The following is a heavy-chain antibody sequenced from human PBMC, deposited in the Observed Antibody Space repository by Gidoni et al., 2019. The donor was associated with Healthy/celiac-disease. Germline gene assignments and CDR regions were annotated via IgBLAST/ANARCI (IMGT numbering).Heavy chain of an antibody. D-gene: IGHD5-12*01. V-gene: IGHV3-9*01. CDR1: GFTFDDYA. CDR2: ISWNSGSI. Sequence: EVQLVESGGGLVQPGRSLRLSCAASGFTFDDYAMHWVRQAPGKGLEWVSGISWNSGSIGYADSVKGRFTISRDNAKNSLYLQMNSLRAEDTALYYCAKDAVSQRMATTPDYWGQGTLVTVSS. J-gene: IGHJ4*02. CDR3: AKDAVSQRMATTPDY.